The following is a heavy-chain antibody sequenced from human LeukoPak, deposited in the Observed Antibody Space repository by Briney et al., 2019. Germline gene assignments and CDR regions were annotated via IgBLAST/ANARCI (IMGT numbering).Heavy chain of an antibody. Sequence: SETLSLTCAVYGGSFSGYYWRWIRQPPGKGLEWIGEINHSGSTNYNPSLKSRVTISVDTSKNQFSLKLSSVTAADTAVYYCARLVVGPKARYFQHWGQGTLVTVSS. J-gene: IGHJ1*01. CDR3: ARLVVGPKARYFQH. CDR1: GGSFSGYY. V-gene: IGHV4-34*01. D-gene: IGHD3-10*01. CDR2: INHSGST.